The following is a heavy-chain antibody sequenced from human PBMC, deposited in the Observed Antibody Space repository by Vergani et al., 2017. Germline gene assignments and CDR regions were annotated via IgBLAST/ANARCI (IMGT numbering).Heavy chain of an antibody. CDR3: AGVEAADDYGYYDVGRYFDY. CDR2: IKQDGSEK. V-gene: IGHV3-7*01. D-gene: IGHD4-17*01. J-gene: IGHJ4*02. CDR1: GFTFSSYW. Sequence: EVQLVESGGGLVQPGGSLRLSCAASGFTFSSYWMSWVRQAPGKGLEWVANIKQDGSEKYYVDSVKGRFTISRDNAKNSLYMQMNNLRAEDTAVYYCAGVEAADDYGYYDVGRYFDYWGQGTLVTVSS.